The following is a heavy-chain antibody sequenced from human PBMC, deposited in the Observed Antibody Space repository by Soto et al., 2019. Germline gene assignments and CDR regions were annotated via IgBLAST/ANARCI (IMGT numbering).Heavy chain of an antibody. CDR2: INAGNGNT. Sequence: ASVKVSCKASGYTFTSYAMHWVRQAPGQRLEWMGWINAGNGNTKYSQKFQGRVTITSDTSASTAYMELSSLRSEDTAVYYCAIGYYYYYGMDVWGQGTTVTVSS. J-gene: IGHJ6*01. V-gene: IGHV1-3*01. CDR3: AIGYYYYYGMDV. CDR1: GYTFTSYA. D-gene: IGHD3-3*01.